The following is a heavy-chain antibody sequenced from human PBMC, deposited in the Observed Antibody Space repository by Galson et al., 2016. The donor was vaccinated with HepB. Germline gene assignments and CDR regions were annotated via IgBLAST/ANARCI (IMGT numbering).Heavy chain of an antibody. CDR2: ITSSSSDI. CDR1: GFTFRTYS. CDR3: ARDRSPYEPLGPDY. D-gene: IGHD3-16*01. V-gene: IGHV3-21*01. Sequence: SLRLSCAASGFTFRTYSMTWVRQAPGKGLEWVSSITSSSSDIYYADSLKGRFTVSRDNAKNSLYLQMNGLRAEDTAVYYCARDRSPYEPLGPDYWGQGTLVTVSS. J-gene: IGHJ4*02.